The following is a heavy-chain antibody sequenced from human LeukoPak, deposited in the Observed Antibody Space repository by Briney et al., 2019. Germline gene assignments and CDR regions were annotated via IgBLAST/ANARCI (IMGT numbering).Heavy chain of an antibody. CDR3: ARGQERGYVDY. CDR1: GYTFTGYY. D-gene: IGHD1-26*01. J-gene: IGHJ4*02. V-gene: IGHV1-46*01. CDR2: INPSGGST. Sequence: ASVKASCKASGYTFTGYYMHWVRQAPGQGLEWMGIINPSGGSTSYAQKFQGRVTMTRDTSTSTVYMELSSLRSEDTAVYYCARGQERGYVDYWGQGTLVTVSS.